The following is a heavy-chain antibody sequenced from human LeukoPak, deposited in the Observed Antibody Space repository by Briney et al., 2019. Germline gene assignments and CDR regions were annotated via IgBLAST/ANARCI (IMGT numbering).Heavy chain of an antibody. V-gene: IGHV4-4*07. CDR1: GCSINGYY. J-gene: IGHJ5*02. CDR2: IYNSESI. D-gene: IGHD6-13*01. CDR3: ARDRSSSYTRDWFDP. Sequence: SETLSLTCTVSGCSINGYYWSWIRQPAGKGLEWIGRIYNSESINYNPSLKSRVTMSIDTSKSQFSLKLNSVTAADTAVYYCARDRSSSYTRDWFDPWGQGALVTVSS.